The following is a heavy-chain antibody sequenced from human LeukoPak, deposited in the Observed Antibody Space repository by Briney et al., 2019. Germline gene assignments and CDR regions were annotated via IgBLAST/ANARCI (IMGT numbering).Heavy chain of an antibody. Sequence: ASVKVSCKASGYTFTGYYMHWVRQAPGQGLEWMGWINPNSGGTNYAQKFQGRVTMTRDTSISTAYMELSRLRSDDTAVYYCARDLGMYSGYDSDYWGQGTLVTVSP. D-gene: IGHD5-12*01. CDR1: GYTFTGYY. CDR2: INPNSGGT. V-gene: IGHV1-2*02. J-gene: IGHJ4*02. CDR3: ARDLGMYSGYDSDY.